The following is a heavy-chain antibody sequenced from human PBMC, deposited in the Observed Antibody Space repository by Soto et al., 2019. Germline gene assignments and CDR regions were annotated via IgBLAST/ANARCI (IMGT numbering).Heavy chain of an antibody. CDR2: ISSSGSTI. J-gene: IGHJ3*02. CDR3: ARKGIAVAGIAFDI. CDR1: EFSISPYW. Sequence: GGSLRLSCVASEFSISPYWMSWVRQAPGKGLEWVSYISSSGSTIYYADSVKGRFTISRDNAKNSLYLQMNSLRAEDTAVYYCARKGIAVAGIAFDIWGQGTMVTVSS. D-gene: IGHD6-19*01. V-gene: IGHV3-48*03.